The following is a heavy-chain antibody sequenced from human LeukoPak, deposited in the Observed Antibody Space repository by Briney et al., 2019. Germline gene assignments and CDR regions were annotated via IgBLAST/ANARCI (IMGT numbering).Heavy chain of an antibody. CDR1: GGSITSGNW. V-gene: IGHV4-4*02. CDR3: ARWAGATFDP. D-gene: IGHD6-25*01. CDR2: IHHGGTT. J-gene: IGHJ5*02. Sequence: SGTLSLTCAVSGGSITSGNWWTWVRQSPGKGLEWIGEIHHGGTTNYNPSLKSRVTISVDTSKNQFSLKLSSVTAADTAVYYCARWAGATFDPWGQGTLVTVSS.